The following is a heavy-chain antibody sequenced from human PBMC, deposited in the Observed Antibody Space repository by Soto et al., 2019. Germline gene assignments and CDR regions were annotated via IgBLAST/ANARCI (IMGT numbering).Heavy chain of an antibody. Sequence: PSETLSLTCTFSGGSISGYFWSLIRQPPGKGLEWIAYIYSSEYTDYNPSLKSRVTISVDTSKNQFSLKLSSVTAADTAVYYCARVSDSSGYYSYYYGMDVWGQGTTVTVSS. CDR2: IYSSEYT. CDR1: GGSISGYF. V-gene: IGHV4-59*01. CDR3: ARVSDSSGYYSYYYGMDV. D-gene: IGHD3-22*01. J-gene: IGHJ6*02.